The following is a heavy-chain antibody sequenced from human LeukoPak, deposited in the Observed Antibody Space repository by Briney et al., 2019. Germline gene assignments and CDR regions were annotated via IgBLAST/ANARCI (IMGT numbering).Heavy chain of an antibody. CDR3: ARGPYYYGSGNSYNRFNVVY. Sequence: SETLSLTCAVYNGFDNLYFMLVRQPPGKGLEWIGEINHGGSANYNPSLKSRVTISIDTSKTQFSLKLNSVTAADTAVYYCARGPYYYGSGNSYNRFNVVYWGQGTLVTVSS. CDR1: NGFDNLYF. CDR2: INHGGSA. D-gene: IGHD3-10*01. V-gene: IGHV4-34*01. J-gene: IGHJ4*02.